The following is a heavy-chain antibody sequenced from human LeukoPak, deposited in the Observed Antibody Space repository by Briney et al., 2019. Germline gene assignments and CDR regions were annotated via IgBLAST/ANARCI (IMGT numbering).Heavy chain of an antibody. CDR2: INQRGSAI. D-gene: IGHD3/OR15-3a*01. J-gene: IGHJ1*01. CDR1: GFTFSNYW. Sequence: QAGGSLRLSCEASGFTFSNYWMSRVRQAPGKGLEWVASINQRGSAIFYVDSVRGRFTVSRDNAKNSLFLQMNSLRADDTAFTIYDFWGPGALVTVSS. CDR3: DF. V-gene: IGHV3-7*01.